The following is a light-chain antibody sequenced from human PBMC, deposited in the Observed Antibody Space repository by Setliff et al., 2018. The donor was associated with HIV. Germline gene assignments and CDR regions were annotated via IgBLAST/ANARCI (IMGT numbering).Light chain of an antibody. Sequence: DIVLTQSPGSLAVSLGARATINCKSSQSLLYSSNNKNFLAWYQKKPGQPPKLLMYWASTRKFGVPDRFSGSGSGTDFTLTISSLEAEDVAVYYCQQYLSTALTFGGGTKVDIK. CDR3: QQYLSTALT. CDR2: WAS. J-gene: IGKJ4*01. CDR1: QSLLYSSNNKNF. V-gene: IGKV4-1*01.